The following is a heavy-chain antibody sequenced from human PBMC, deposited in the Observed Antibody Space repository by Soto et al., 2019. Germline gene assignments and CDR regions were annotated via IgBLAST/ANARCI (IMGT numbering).Heavy chain of an antibody. CDR1: GFAFISHW. Sequence: GGSLRLSCAASGFAFISHWIHFVRQVPGEGLVWVSRINTDGSETNYADSVKGRFTVSRDNAKNTQYLQMNSLRAEDTAVYYCARDGEGYWGQGTLVTVPQ. J-gene: IGHJ4*02. D-gene: IGHD2-21*01. V-gene: IGHV3-74*01. CDR3: ARDGEGY. CDR2: INTDGSET.